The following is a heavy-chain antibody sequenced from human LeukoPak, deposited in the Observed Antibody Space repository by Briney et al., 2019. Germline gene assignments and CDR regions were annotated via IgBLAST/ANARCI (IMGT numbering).Heavy chain of an antibody. D-gene: IGHD6-13*01. CDR3: ARMYSSSWTYYYYYYMDV. J-gene: IGHJ6*03. Sequence: ASVKVSCKASGYTFTSYGISWVRQAPGQGLEWMGWISAYNGNTNYAQKLQGRVTMTTDTSTSTAYMELRSLRSDDTAVYYCARMYSSSWTYYYYYYMDVWGKGTTVTVSS. V-gene: IGHV1-18*01. CDR1: GYTFTSYG. CDR2: ISAYNGNT.